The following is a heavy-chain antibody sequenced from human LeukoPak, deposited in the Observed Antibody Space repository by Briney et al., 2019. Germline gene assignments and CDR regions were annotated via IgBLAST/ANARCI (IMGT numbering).Heavy chain of an antibody. V-gene: IGHV3-7*03. CDR1: GFTFSSYW. CDR3: AREGIAAAGTKYDAFDI. CDR2: IKQDGSEK. Sequence: PGGSLRLSCAASGFTFSSYWMSWVRQAPGKGLEWVANIKQDGSEKNYVDSVKGRFTISRDNSKNTLYLQMNSLRAEDTAVYYCAREGIAAAGTKYDAFDIWGQGTMVTVSS. J-gene: IGHJ3*02. D-gene: IGHD6-13*01.